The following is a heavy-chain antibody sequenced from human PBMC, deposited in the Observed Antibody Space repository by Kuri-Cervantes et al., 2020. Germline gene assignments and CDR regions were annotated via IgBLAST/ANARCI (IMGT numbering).Heavy chain of an antibody. CDR2: ISAYNGNT. V-gene: IGHV1-18*04. CDR1: GYTFTGYY. J-gene: IGHJ6*02. CDR3: ARGGKYGTGSYGGHYYYYGMDV. Sequence: ASVKVSCKASGYTFTGYYMHWVRQAPGQGLEWMGWISAYNGNTNYAQKLQGRVTMTTDTSTSTAYMELRSLRSDDTAVYYCARGGKYGTGSYGGHYYYYGMDVWGQGTTVTVSS. D-gene: IGHD3-10*01.